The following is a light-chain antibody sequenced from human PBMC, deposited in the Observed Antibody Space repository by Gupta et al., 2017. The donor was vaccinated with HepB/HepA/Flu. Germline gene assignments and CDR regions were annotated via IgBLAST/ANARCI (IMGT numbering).Light chain of an antibody. Sequence: EIVMTQSPATLSVSPGERATLSCRASQSVSSNLAWYQQKPGQAPRLLISGASTRATGIPARFSGSRSGTEFTLTISSLQSEDFAVYYCQQYANWPHSFGGGTKVEIK. CDR3: QQYANWPHS. CDR2: GAS. CDR1: QSVSSN. J-gene: IGKJ4*01. V-gene: IGKV3-15*01.